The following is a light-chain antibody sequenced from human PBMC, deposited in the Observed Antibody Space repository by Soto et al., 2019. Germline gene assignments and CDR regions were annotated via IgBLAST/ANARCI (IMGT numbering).Light chain of an antibody. J-gene: IGLJ2*01. CDR3: GTWDSSLSAVV. V-gene: IGLV1-51*02. CDR2: ENN. CDR1: SSNIGNNY. Sequence: QSVLTQPPSVSAAPGQKVTISCSGRSSNIGNNYVSWYQQLPGTAPKLLIYENNKRPSGIPERFSGSKSGASATLGITGLQTGDEADYYCGTWDSSLSAVVFGGGTKLT.